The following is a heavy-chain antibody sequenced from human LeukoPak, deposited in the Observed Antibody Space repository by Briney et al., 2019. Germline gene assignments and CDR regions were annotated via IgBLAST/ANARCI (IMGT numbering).Heavy chain of an antibody. V-gene: IGHV1-46*01. CDR3: ARGTTYSITPFDY. Sequence: GIINPSGGSTSYAQKFQGRVTMTRDTSTSTVYMELSSLRSEDTAVYYCARGTTYSITPFDYWGQGTLVTVSS. J-gene: IGHJ4*02. CDR2: INPSGGST. D-gene: IGHD4-11*01.